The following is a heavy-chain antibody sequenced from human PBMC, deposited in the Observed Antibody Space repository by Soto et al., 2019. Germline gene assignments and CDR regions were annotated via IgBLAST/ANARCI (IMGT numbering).Heavy chain of an antibody. J-gene: IGHJ5*02. CDR3: ARQRGITGTTDWFDP. D-gene: IGHD1-20*01. CDR2: IYYSGST. V-gene: IGHV4-59*08. Sequence: PSETLSLTCTVSGGSISSYYWSWIRQPPGKGLEWIGYIYYSGSTNYNPSLKSRVTISVDTSKNQFSLSLSSVTAADTAVYYCARQRGITGTTDWFDPWGQGTLVTVSS. CDR1: GGSISSYY.